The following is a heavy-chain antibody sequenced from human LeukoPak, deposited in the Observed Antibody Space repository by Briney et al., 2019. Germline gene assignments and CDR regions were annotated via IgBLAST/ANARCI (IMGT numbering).Heavy chain of an antibody. Sequence: SQTLSLTCAVSGGPISSGGYSWSWIRQPPGKGLEWVGYIYHSGSTYYNPSLKSRVTISVDRSKNQFSLKLSSVTAADTAVYYCAREEVGTPGGYFDYWGQGTLVTVSS. D-gene: IGHD4-23*01. CDR3: AREEVGTPGGYFDY. CDR2: IYHSGST. CDR1: GGPISSGGYS. V-gene: IGHV4-30-2*01. J-gene: IGHJ4*02.